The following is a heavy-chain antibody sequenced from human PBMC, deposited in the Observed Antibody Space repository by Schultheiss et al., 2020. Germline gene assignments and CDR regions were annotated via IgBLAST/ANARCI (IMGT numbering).Heavy chain of an antibody. CDR3: AKADSGYENYYYGMDV. CDR1: GGSFSGYY. J-gene: IGHJ6*02. CDR2: IYYSGST. D-gene: IGHD5-12*01. V-gene: IGHV4-34*01. Sequence: SETLSLTCAVYGGSFSGYYWSWIRQPPGKGLEWIGYIYYSGSTYYNPSLKSRVTISVDTSKNQFSLKLSSVTAEDTAVYYCAKADSGYENYYYGMDVWGQGTTVTVSS.